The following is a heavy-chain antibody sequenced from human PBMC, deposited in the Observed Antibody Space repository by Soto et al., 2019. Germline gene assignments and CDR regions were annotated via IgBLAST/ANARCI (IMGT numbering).Heavy chain of an antibody. CDR2: INAGNGNT. CDR1: GYTFTSYA. CDR3: ARDLGVWSDWYFDL. V-gene: IGHV1-3*05. Sequence: QVQLVQSGAEEKKPGASVKVSCKASGYTFTSYAMHWVRQAPGQRLEWMGWINAGNGNTKYSQKFQGRVTITRDTSASTAYMELSSLRSEDTSVYYCARDLGVWSDWYFDLWGRGTLVTVSS. D-gene: IGHD2-8*01. J-gene: IGHJ2*01.